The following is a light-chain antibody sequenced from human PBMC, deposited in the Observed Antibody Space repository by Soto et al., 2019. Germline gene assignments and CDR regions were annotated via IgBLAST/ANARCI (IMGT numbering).Light chain of an antibody. J-gene: IGKJ4*01. Sequence: DIPMTQSPSSLSASLGDSVTIXXRASQSISSYLNWYQQKPGKAPKVXIYAASSLQSGVPSRFSGSGSGTDFTLTISSLQPEDFATYYCQQYNSYPLTFGGGTKVDIK. V-gene: IGKV1-39*01. CDR2: AAS. CDR1: QSISSY. CDR3: QQYNSYPLT.